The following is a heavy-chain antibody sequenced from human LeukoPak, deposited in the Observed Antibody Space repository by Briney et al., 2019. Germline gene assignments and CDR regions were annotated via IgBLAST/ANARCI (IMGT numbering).Heavy chain of an antibody. Sequence: GGSLRLSCAASGFTFSSYAMNWVRQAPGKGLEWVSSISSSSSYIYYADSVKGRFTISRDNAKNSLYLQMNSLRAEDTAVYYCARDYRSSGYVFDYWGQGTLVTVSS. D-gene: IGHD3-22*01. J-gene: IGHJ4*02. CDR1: GFTFSSYA. CDR2: ISSSSSYI. CDR3: ARDYRSSGYVFDY. V-gene: IGHV3-21*01.